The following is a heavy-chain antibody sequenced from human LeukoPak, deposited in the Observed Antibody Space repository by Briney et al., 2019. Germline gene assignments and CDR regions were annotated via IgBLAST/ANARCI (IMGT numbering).Heavy chain of an antibody. V-gene: IGHV3-30*03. CDR3: ARGRGGNNFDY. D-gene: IGHD3-16*01. J-gene: IGHJ4*02. Sequence: GGSLRLSCAASGFTVTDYRIHWVRQAPGKGLEWVAIMSYDGTNKNYADSVKGRFTISRDNSRNTLYLQMDSLKTEDTALYYCARGRGGNNFDYWGQGTLVAVSS. CDR1: GFTVTDYR. CDR2: MSYDGTNK.